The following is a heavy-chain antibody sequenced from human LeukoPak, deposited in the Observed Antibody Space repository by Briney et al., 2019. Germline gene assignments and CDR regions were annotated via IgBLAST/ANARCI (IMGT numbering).Heavy chain of an antibody. Sequence: GGSLRLSCAASGFTFDDYTMHWVRQPPGKALEWVSLITWDGGSTYYADSVKGRFTISRDNSKNSLYLQMNSLRTEDTALYYCAKGLRGSYLRHFDYWGQGTLVTVSS. CDR3: AKGLRGSYLRHFDY. J-gene: IGHJ4*02. CDR1: GFTFDDYT. CDR2: ITWDGGST. D-gene: IGHD1-26*01. V-gene: IGHV3-43*01.